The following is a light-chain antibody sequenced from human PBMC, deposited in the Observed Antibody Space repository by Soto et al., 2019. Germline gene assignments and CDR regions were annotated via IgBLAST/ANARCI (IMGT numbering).Light chain of an antibody. Sequence: EIVMTQSLVTLSVSPGERASLSCRASQSVTRNLAWYQQKVGQAPRLLIYDASTRATGVPARFSGSGSGTEFTLTISSLQSEDSAVYYCQHYNVWPWTFGQGTKVEIK. V-gene: IGKV3-15*01. CDR1: QSVTRN. CDR3: QHYNVWPWT. J-gene: IGKJ1*01. CDR2: DAS.